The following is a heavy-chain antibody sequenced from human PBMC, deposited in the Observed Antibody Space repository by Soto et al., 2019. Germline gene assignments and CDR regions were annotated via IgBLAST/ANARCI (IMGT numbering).Heavy chain of an antibody. CDR3: AHILGWDFDF. J-gene: IGHJ4*02. CDR1: GFSLTTSGVG. V-gene: IGHV2-5*02. Sequence: QITLKESGPTLVKPTQTLTLTCTFSGFSLTTSGVGVGWIRQPPGKALEWLALVYWDDDKRYSPSLKSRLIINXDTSKNQVVLTMTNMDPVDTGTYYCAHILGWDFDFRGQGTLVTVSS. CDR2: VYWDDDK. D-gene: IGHD6-19*01.